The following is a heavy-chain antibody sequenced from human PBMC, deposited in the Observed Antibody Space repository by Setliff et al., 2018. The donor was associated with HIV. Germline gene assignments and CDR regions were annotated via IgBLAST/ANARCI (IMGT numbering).Heavy chain of an antibody. D-gene: IGHD2-8*01. CDR2: INHSGST. CDR3: AKFYCPHGVCYGFDI. V-gene: IGHV4-34*01. J-gene: IGHJ3*02. Sequence: LSLTCAVYGGSFSGYYWSWIRQPPGKGLEWIGEINHSGSTNYNPSLKSRVTISVDTSKNQFSLRLTSVTAADTAVYYCAKFYCPHGVCYGFDIWGQGTMVTVSS. CDR1: GGSFSGYY.